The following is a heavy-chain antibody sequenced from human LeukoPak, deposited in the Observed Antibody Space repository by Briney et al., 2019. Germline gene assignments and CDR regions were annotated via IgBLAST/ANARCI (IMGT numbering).Heavy chain of an antibody. Sequence: GGSLRLSCAASGFTFSSYWMSWVRQAPGKGLEWVASINEDGSDKYYVDSVKGRFTTSRDNAKNSLYLQVNSLRAEDTAVYYCARDTYRFDDYWGQGTLVTVSS. CDR1: GFTFSSYW. CDR3: ARDTYRFDDY. J-gene: IGHJ4*02. CDR2: INEDGSDK. V-gene: IGHV3-7*01.